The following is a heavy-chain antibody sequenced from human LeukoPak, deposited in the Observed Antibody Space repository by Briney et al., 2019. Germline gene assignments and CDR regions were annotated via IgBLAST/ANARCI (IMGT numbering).Heavy chain of an antibody. D-gene: IGHD3-3*01. Sequence: SVKVSCKASGGTFSSYAISWVRQAPGQGLEWMGGIIPIFGTANYAQKFQGRVTITTDESTSTAYMELSSLRSEDTAVYYCASTYYDFWSGTRGDFDYWGQGTLVTVSS. CDR1: GGTFSSYA. V-gene: IGHV1-69*05. J-gene: IGHJ4*02. CDR2: IIPIFGTA. CDR3: ASTYYDFWSGTRGDFDY.